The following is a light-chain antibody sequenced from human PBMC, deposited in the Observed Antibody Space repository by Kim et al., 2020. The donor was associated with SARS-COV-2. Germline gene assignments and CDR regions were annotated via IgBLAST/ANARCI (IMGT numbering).Light chain of an antibody. V-gene: IGLV2-14*03. CDR2: DVT. Sequence: SVTVSCIGNSSDVGDSKYVSWYQQYPGKAPKLIISDVTYRPSGVSNRFSGSKSGNAASLSISGLRAEDEADYYCSSYRSSANLEVVFGGGTQLTVL. J-gene: IGLJ2*01. CDR1: SSDVGDSKY. CDR3: SSYRSSANLEVV.